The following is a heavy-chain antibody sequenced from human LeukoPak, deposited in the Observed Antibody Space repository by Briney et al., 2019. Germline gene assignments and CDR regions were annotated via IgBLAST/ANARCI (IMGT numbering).Heavy chain of an antibody. CDR2: IKQDGSAI. CDR3: ARNRGAGGGYFDY. V-gene: IGHV3-7*05. J-gene: IGHJ4*02. D-gene: IGHD3-16*01. CDR1: GFSFSNYW. Sequence: GGSLRLSCAASGFSFSNYWMSWVRQAPGKGLEWEANIKQDGSAISYVDSVKGRFTTSRDNAKNSLYLQMNSLRAEDTAVYYCARNRGAGGGYFDYWGQGALVTVSS.